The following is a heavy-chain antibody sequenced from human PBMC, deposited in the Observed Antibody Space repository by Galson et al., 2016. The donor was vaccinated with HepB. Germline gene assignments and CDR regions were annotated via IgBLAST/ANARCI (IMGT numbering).Heavy chain of an antibody. CDR2: ISFDGSNP. J-gene: IGHJ6*02. Sequence: SLRLSCAASGFTFSNYGIHWVRQAPGKGLEWVAAISFDGSNPSYGDFVKGRFTISRDNSKNTPFLQMNSLRAEDTAVYYCAKDVVVAASYHYYYYDMDVRGQGTTVTVSS. CDR1: GFTFSNYG. CDR3: AKDVVVAASYHYYYYDMDV. D-gene: IGHD2-15*01. V-gene: IGHV3-30*18.